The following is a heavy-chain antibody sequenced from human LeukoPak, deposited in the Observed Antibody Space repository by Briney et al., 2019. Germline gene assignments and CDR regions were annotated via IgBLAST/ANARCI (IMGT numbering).Heavy chain of an antibody. CDR2: IYYTGNT. Sequence: PSETLSLTCTVSGGSISSYYWSWIRQPPGKGLEWIGSIYYTGNTYYNPSLTSRVTISIDTSKNQFSLKLKSVTAADTAVYYCAKKTNTWPYYFDYWGQGTLVTVSS. CDR3: AKKTNTWPYYFDY. J-gene: IGHJ4*02. CDR1: GGSISSYY. V-gene: IGHV4-59*05.